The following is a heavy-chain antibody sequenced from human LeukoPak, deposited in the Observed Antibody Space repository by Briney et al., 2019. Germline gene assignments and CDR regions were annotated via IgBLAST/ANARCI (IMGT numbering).Heavy chain of an antibody. J-gene: IGHJ3*02. CDR1: GYTFTSYG. CDR3: ARDEPPGYSSSWYIGGDAFDI. V-gene: IGHV1-18*01. D-gene: IGHD6-13*01. CDR2: ISAYNGNT. Sequence: ASVKVSCKASGYTFTSYGISWVRQAPGQGLEWMGWISAYNGNTNYAQKLQGRVTTNTDTSTSTAYMELRSLRSDDTAVYYCARDEPPGYSSSWYIGGDAFDIWGQGTMVTVSS.